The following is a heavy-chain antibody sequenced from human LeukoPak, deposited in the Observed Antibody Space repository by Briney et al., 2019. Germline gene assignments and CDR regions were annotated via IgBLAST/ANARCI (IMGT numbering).Heavy chain of an antibody. CDR3: AKIGAAGLNFYYYYMDV. CDR2: IYSGGTT. V-gene: IGHV3-53*01. Sequence: GGSLRLSCAASGFTVSSNYMSWVRQAPGKGLEWVSVIYSGGTTYYADSVKGRFTISRDNSKNTLYLQMNSLRVEDTAVYYCAKIGAAGLNFYYYYMDVWGKGTTVTVSS. J-gene: IGHJ6*03. CDR1: GFTVSSNY. D-gene: IGHD6-13*01.